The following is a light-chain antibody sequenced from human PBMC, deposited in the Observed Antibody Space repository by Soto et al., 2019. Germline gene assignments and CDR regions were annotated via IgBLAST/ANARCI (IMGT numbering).Light chain of an antibody. CDR3: ASYTTSSTLV. Sequence: QSVLTQPASVSGSPGQSITISCTGTSSDIGGYNFVSWYHQHPGKAPKLLIYAVTNRPSGIPDRFSGSKSGNTASLTISGLQAEDGADYYCASYTTSSTLVFGGGTKLTV. V-gene: IGLV2-14*01. CDR1: SSDIGGYNF. J-gene: IGLJ2*01. CDR2: AVT.